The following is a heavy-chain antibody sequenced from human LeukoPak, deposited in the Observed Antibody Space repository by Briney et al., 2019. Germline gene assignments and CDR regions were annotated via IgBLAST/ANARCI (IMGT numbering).Heavy chain of an antibody. V-gene: IGHV4-38-2*02. CDR2: IYHSGST. Sequence: SETLSLTCTVSGYSISSGYYWDWIRQPPGKGLEWIGSIYHSGSTYYNPSLKSRVTISVDTSKNQFSLKLSSVTAADTAVYYCASSIAVASWFDPWGQGTLVTVSS. J-gene: IGHJ5*02. CDR3: ASSIAVASWFDP. D-gene: IGHD6-19*01. CDR1: GYSISSGYY.